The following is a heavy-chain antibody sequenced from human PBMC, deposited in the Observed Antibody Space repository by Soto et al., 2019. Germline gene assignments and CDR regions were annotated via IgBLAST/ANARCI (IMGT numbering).Heavy chain of an antibody. J-gene: IGHJ4*02. CDR1: GGYIRGSSYY. V-gene: IGHV4-39*01. CDR3: ARHHKDFGY. CDR2: IYYSGST. Sequence: SETQSLTYTVSGGYIRGSSYYCGGNRQPPGKGLEWIGSIYYSGSTYYNPSLKSRVTISVDTSKNQFSLKLSSVTAADTAVYYCARHHKDFGYWGQGTLGSVSS.